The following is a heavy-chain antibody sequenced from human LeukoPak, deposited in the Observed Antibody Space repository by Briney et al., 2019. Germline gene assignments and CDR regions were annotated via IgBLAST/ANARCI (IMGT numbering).Heavy chain of an antibody. CDR3: ARSTVTRFRRGWFDP. CDR2: INTNTGNP. J-gene: IGHJ5*02. Sequence: ASVKVSCKASGYTFTSYAMNWVRQAPGQGLEWMGWINTNTGNPTYAQGFTGRFVFSLDTSVSTAYLQISSLKAEDTAVYYCARSTVTRFRRGWFDPWGQGTLVTVSS. CDR1: GYTFTSYA. V-gene: IGHV7-4-1*02. D-gene: IGHD4-17*01.